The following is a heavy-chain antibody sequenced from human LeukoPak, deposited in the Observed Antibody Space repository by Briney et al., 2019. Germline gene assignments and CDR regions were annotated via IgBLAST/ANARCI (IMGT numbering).Heavy chain of an antibody. V-gene: IGHV1-18*04. CDR3: ARDSPWSEAEQWLVRFDY. D-gene: IGHD6-19*01. CDR2: ISAYNGNT. CDR1: GYTFTSYG. J-gene: IGHJ4*02. Sequence: GASVNVSCKASGYTFTSYGISWVRQAPGQGLEWMGWISAYNGNTNYAQKLQGRVTMTTDTSTSTAYMELRSLRSDDTAVYYCARDSPWSEAEQWLVRFDYWGQGTLVTVSS.